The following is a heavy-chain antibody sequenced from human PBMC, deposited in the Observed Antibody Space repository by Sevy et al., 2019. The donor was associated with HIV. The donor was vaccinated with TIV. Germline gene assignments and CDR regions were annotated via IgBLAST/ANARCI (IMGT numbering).Heavy chain of an antibody. CDR1: GGSVSSDTYY. V-gene: IGHV4-61*01. D-gene: IGHD1-26*01. CDR3: TGVGGLTDYGMDV. J-gene: IGHJ6*02. CDR2: IYYNVRI. Sequence: SETLSLTCTVSGGSVSSDTYYWTWIRQPPGKGLEFIGYIYYNVRINYTPSLKSRVTISVDKSKNQFSLKVTSVTAADAAFYYSTGVGGLTDYGMDVWGQGTTVTVSS.